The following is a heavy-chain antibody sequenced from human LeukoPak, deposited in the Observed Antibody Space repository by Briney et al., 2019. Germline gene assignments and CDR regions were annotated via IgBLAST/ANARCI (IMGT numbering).Heavy chain of an antibody. D-gene: IGHD3-22*01. J-gene: IGHJ3*02. CDR2: IYYRGST. CDR3: ARDSRIYYYDATDYPHDAFDI. Sequence: SETLSLTCTVSGGSISSDDYYWSWIRQPPGQGLEWIGHIYYRGSTNYNPSLKSRLSISVDTSKNQFSLKLSSVTAADTAVYYCARDSRIYYYDATDYPHDAFDIWGQGTMVTVSS. CDR1: GGSISSDDYY. V-gene: IGHV4-30-4*01.